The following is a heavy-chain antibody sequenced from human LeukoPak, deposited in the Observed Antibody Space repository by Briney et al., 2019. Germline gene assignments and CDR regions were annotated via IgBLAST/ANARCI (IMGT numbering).Heavy chain of an antibody. CDR3: AKDTHSGYYNP. CDR2: IRFDGSNK. V-gene: IGHV3-30*02. CDR1: GFTFSTYG. D-gene: IGHD5-12*01. J-gene: IGHJ5*02. Sequence: GGSLRLSCAASGFTFSTYGMHWVRQAPGKGLEWVAFIRFDGSNKYYAGSVKGRFTISRDNSKSTLYLQMNSLRPEDTAVYYCAKDTHSGYYNPWGQGTLVTVSS.